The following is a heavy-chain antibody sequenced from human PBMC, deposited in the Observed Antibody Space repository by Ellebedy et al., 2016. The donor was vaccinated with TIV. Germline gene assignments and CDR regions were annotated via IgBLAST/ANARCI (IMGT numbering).Heavy chain of an antibody. V-gene: IGHV3-48*02. J-gene: IGHJ4*02. D-gene: IGHD4-23*01. Sequence: GESLKISXAASGFSFSDYNMNCVRQAPGKGLEWVSYISSSSSTIYYADSVTGRFTISRDNPKNSLYLQMNSLRDEDTAVYYCARGRATVVTDFDYWGQGTLVTVSS. CDR1: GFSFSDYN. CDR2: ISSSSSTI. CDR3: ARGRATVVTDFDY.